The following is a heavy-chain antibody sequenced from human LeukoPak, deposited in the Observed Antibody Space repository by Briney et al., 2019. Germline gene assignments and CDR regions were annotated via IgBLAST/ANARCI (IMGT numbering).Heavy chain of an antibody. CDR2: IYYSGGT. Sequence: PSETLSLTCTVSGGSISSSSYYWGWIRQPPGKALEWIGCIYYSGGTHYNPSLKSRVTISVDTSKNQFSLKLSSVTAADTAVYYCARRKDIVVLPASWDYWGQGTLVTVSS. D-gene: IGHD2-2*01. CDR3: ARRKDIVVLPASWDY. CDR1: GGSISSSSYY. J-gene: IGHJ4*02. V-gene: IGHV4-39*01.